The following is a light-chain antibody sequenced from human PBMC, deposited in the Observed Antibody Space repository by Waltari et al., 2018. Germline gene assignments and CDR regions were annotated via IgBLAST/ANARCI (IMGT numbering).Light chain of an antibody. V-gene: IGLV1-40*01. Sequence: SVLPPPPSVSGAPGQRVTISCTGRVSNIGAGYDVHWYQQLPGTAPKRLSEGNSNRPSGGPDRFSGSKCGTSGSLAITGLQAEEEAEYYCQSDDSSHVVFGGGTKQTVL. J-gene: IGLJ2*01. CDR3: QSDDSSHVV. CDR1: VSNIGAGYD. CDR2: GNS.